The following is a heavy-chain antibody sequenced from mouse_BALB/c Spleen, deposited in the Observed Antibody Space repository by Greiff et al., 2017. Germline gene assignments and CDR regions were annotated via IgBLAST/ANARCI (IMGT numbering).Heavy chain of an antibody. CDR2: ISSGGGST. CDR3: ARGYYYGSSWGWFAY. CDR1: GFAFSSYD. D-gene: IGHD1-1*01. V-gene: IGHV5-12-1*01. J-gene: IGHJ3*01. Sequence: DVKLVESGGGLVKPGGSLKLSCAASGFAFSSYDMSWVRQTPEKRLEWVAYISSGGGSTYYPDTVKGRFTISRDNAKNTLYLQMSSLKSEDTAMYYCARGYYYGSSWGWFAYWGQGTLVTVSA.